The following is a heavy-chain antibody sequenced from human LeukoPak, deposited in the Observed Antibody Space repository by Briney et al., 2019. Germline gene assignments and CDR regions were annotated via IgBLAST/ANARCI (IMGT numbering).Heavy chain of an antibody. Sequence: GGPLRLSCAASGFRFSDYRMPCLPQAPEKGLECVANIKTDGSEKYYPDSVKGRFTVSRDNAKNSLYLQMNSMRVEDTAVYYCTRDLNHDSSGWGQGTLVTVSS. D-gene: IGHD3-22*01. J-gene: IGHJ4*02. CDR1: GFRFSDYR. CDR2: IKTDGSEK. V-gene: IGHV3-7*01. CDR3: TRDLNHDSSG.